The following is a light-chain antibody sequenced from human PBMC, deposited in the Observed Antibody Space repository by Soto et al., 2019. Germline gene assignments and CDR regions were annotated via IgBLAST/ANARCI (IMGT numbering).Light chain of an antibody. J-gene: IGLJ1*01. CDR1: SRDVGGYNY. CDR2: DVS. Sequence: QSLLTQPASVSGSPGQSITISCTGTSRDVGGYNYVSWYQQHPGKAPKLMIYDVSDRPSGVSNRFSGSKSGNTASLTISGLQAEDEADYYCSSYTNRGTLDIFGTGTKVTVL. V-gene: IGLV2-14*01. CDR3: SSYTNRGTLDI.